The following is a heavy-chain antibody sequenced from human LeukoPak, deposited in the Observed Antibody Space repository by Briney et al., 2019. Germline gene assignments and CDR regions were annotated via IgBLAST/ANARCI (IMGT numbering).Heavy chain of an antibody. J-gene: IGHJ4*02. Sequence: GGSLRLSCAASGFTFSSYAMSWVRQAPGKGLEWVSAISGSGGSTYYADSVKGRFTISRDNSKNTLYLQMNSLRAEDTAVYYCARAPGYRGFLDYWGQGNLVTVSS. CDR3: ARAPGYRGFLDY. V-gene: IGHV3-23*01. CDR2: ISGSGGST. D-gene: IGHD5-18*01. CDR1: GFTFSSYA.